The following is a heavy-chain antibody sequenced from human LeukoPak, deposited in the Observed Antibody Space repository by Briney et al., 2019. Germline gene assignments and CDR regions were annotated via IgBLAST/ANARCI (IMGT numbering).Heavy chain of an antibody. Sequence: GGSLRLSCAASGFTFSAFWMSWVRQAPGKGLEWVANIKVDGTEKNYVDSVKGRLTISKDNAKNSLYLQMNSLRTEDTAVYYCARGGRNIDSWGQGTLVTVSS. CDR3: ARGGRNIDS. D-gene: IGHD4-11*01. V-gene: IGHV3-7*01. CDR2: IKVDGTEK. CDR1: GFTFSAFW. J-gene: IGHJ4*02.